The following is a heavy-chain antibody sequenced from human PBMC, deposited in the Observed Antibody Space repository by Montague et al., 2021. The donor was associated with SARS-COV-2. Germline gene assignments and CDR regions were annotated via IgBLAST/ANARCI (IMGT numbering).Heavy chain of an antibody. J-gene: IGHJ4*02. Sequence: SETLSLTCTVSFGSVKNYLCSWIRQPVGKGLEWIGRIFVTGGTKXTPSLKSRVTMSLDTFKNQFSLKLRSVTAADTAIYYCAGAFGSSFDFWGQGILVAVSS. CDR3: AGAFGSSFDF. CDR1: FGSVKNYL. CDR2: IFVTGGT. V-gene: IGHV4-4*07. D-gene: IGHD6-13*01.